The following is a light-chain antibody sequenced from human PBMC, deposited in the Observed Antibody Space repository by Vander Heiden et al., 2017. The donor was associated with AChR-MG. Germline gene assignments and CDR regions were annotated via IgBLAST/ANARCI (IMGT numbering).Light chain of an antibody. J-gene: IGKJ5*01. Sequence: EIVLNQSPATLSASPGERATLSCRASQYVSNYLAWYQQKPGQSPRLLIYAASTRATGIPARFSGSGSGTDFTLTISSLEPEDFAVYYCQQRYSWPPVTFGQGTRLEMK. CDR2: AAS. V-gene: IGKV3-11*01. CDR1: QYVSNY. CDR3: QQRYSWPPVT.